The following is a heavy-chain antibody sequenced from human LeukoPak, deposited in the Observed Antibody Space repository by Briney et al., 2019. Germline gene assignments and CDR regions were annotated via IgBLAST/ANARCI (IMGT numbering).Heavy chain of an antibody. V-gene: IGHV4-34*01. CDR3: ARGPYSSRWPRVY. CDR1: GGSFSGYY. J-gene: IGHJ4*02. D-gene: IGHD6-19*01. Sequence: SETLSLTCAVYGGSFSGYYWSWIRQPPGKGLEWIGEINHSGSTNYNPSLKSRVIISVDTSKNQFSLKLSSVTAADTAVYYCARGPYSSRWPRVYWGQGTLVTVSS. CDR2: INHSGST.